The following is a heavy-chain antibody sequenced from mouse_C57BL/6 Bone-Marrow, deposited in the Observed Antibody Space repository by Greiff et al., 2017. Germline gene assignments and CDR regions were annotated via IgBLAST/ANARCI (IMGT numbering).Heavy chain of an antibody. J-gene: IGHJ1*03. CDR3: ASPSYDGYYRDFDV. CDR1: GFNIKNTY. CDR2: IDPANGNT. V-gene: IGHV14-3*01. Sequence: VQLQQSVAELVRPGASVKLSCTASGFNIKNTYMHWVKQRPEQGLEWIGRIDPANGNTKYAPMFQGKATITADTSSNAAYLQLSSLTAEDTAIDYCASPSYDGYYRDFDVWGTGTTVTVSS. D-gene: IGHD2-3*01.